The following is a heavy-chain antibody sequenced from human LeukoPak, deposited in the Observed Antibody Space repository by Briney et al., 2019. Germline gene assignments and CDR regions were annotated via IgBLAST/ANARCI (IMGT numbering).Heavy chain of an antibody. CDR1: GYTLTELS. CDR3: ATIPRELGHDY. J-gene: IGHJ4*02. CDR2: FDPEDGET. V-gene: IGHV1-24*01. Sequence: ASVKVSCKAGYTLTELSMHWVRQAPGKGLEWMGGFDPEDGETIYAQKFQGRVTMTEDTSTDTAYMELSSLRSEDTAVYYCATIPRELGHDYWGQGTLVTVSS. D-gene: IGHD1-7*01.